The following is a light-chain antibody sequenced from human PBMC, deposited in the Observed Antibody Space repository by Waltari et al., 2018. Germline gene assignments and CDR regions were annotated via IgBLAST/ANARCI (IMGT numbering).Light chain of an antibody. CDR1: ALPRKY. V-gene: IGLV3-10*01. CDR3: YSTDGGGTHNGV. J-gene: IGLJ3*02. Sequence: SYELTQPPSVSVSPGQTARITCSGSALPRKYAFWYQQKSGQAPVLVIYEDTKRPSGIPGRSSGSTSGTTNTLTIIGAQVEDDADYYCYSTDGGGTHNGVFGGGTKLTVL. CDR2: EDT.